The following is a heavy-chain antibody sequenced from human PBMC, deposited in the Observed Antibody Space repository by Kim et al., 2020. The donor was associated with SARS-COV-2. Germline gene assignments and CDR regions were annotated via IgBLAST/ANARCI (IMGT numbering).Heavy chain of an antibody. CDR2: ISAYNGNT. CDR3: ARGGIAATRGYDFDY. Sequence: ASVKVSCKASGYTFTSYGISWVRQAPGQGLEWMGWISAYNGNTNYAQKLQGRVTMTTDTSTSTAYMELRSLRSDDTAVYYCARGGIAATRGYDFDYWGQGTLVTVSS. J-gene: IGHJ4*02. V-gene: IGHV1-18*01. CDR1: GYTFTSYG. D-gene: IGHD2-15*01.